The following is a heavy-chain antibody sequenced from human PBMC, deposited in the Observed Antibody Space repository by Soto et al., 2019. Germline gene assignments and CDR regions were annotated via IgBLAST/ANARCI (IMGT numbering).Heavy chain of an antibody. J-gene: IGHJ6*03. CDR1: GYTFTSYD. V-gene: IGHV1-8*01. Sequence: GASVKVSCKASGYTFTSYDINWVRQATGQGLEWMGWMNPNSGNTGYAQKFQGRVTMTRNTSISTAYMELSSLRSEDTAVYYCARFCSSPSPLYYYYYRDVWGKGTRVTVSS. CDR2: MNPNSGNT. D-gene: IGHD2-2*01. CDR3: ARFCSSPSPLYYYYYRDV.